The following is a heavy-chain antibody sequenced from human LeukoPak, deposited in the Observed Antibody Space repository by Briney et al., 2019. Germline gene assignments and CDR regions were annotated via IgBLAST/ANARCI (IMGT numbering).Heavy chain of an antibody. CDR1: GYTFTGYY. Sequence: ASVKVSCKASGYTFTGYYMHWVRQAPGQGLEWMGWIDPNSGGTSYAQKFQGRVIMTRDRSINTAYMELRRLTSDDRAVYYCARPGGRPGYSGSDFDSWGQGTLVTVSS. D-gene: IGHD5-12*01. V-gene: IGHV1-2*02. CDR3: ARPGGRPGYSGSDFDS. CDR2: IDPNSGGT. J-gene: IGHJ4*02.